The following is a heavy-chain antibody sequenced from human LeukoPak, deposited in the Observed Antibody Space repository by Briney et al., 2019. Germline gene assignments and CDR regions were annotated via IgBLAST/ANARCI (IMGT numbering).Heavy chain of an antibody. CDR1: GGTFSSYA. CDR3: ARAVVVPAANDWFDP. CDR2: IIPIFGIA. J-gene: IGHJ5*02. V-gene: IGHV1-69*04. D-gene: IGHD2-2*01. Sequence: ASVKVSCKASGGTFSSYAISWVRQAPGQGLEWMGRIIPIFGIANYAQKFQCRVTITADKSTSTAYMELSSLRSEDTAVYYCARAVVVPAANDWFDPWGQGTLVTVSS.